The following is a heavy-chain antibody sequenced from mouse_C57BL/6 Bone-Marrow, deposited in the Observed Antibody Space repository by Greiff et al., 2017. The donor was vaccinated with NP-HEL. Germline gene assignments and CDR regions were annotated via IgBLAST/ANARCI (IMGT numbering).Heavy chain of an antibody. CDR2: IYPRDGST. CDR3: ARDSNYVGYAMDY. CDR1: GYTFTDHT. D-gene: IGHD2-5*01. Sequence: VKLQESDAELVKPGASVKISCKVSGYTFTDHTIHWMKQRPEQGLEWIGYIYPRDGSTKYNEKFKGKATLTADKSSSTAYMQLNSLTSEDSAVYFCARDSNYVGYAMDYWGQGTSVTVSS. V-gene: IGHV1-78*01. J-gene: IGHJ4*01.